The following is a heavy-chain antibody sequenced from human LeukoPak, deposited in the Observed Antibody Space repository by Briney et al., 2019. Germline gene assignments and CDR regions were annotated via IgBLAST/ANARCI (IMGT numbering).Heavy chain of an antibody. V-gene: IGHV3-30*18. Sequence: PGGSLRLSCAASGFTFSGYWMSWVRQAPGKGLEWVAVISYDGSNKYYADSVKGRFTISRDNSKNTLYLQMNSLRAEDTAVYYCAKDRARRYYYDSSGLSGFFDYWGQGTLVTVSS. CDR1: GFTFSGYW. CDR3: AKDRARRYYYDSSGLSGFFDY. J-gene: IGHJ4*02. CDR2: ISYDGSNK. D-gene: IGHD3-22*01.